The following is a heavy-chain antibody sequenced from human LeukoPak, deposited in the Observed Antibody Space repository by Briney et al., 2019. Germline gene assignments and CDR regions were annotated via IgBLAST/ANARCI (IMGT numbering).Heavy chain of an antibody. D-gene: IGHD6-13*01. CDR3: ARGSVAAAGRSFDY. J-gene: IGHJ4*02. CDR2: ISSSSSYI. CDR1: GFTFSSYS. V-gene: IGHV3-21*01. Sequence: GGSLRLSCAASGFTFSSYSMNWVRQAPGKGLEWVSSISSSSSYIYYADSVKGRFTISRDNAKNSLYLQMNSLRAEDTAVYYCARGSVAAAGRSFDYWGQGTLVTVSP.